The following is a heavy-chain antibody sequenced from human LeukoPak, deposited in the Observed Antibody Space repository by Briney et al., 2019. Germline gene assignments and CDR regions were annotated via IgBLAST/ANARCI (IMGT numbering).Heavy chain of an antibody. J-gene: IGHJ4*02. Sequence: PSETLSLTCTVSGGSISSGGYYWSWIRQPPGKGLEWIGEINHSGSTNYNPSLKSRVTISVDTSKNQFSLKLSSVTAADTAVYYCARGCLSSGWYRGPLYFDYWGQGTLVTVSS. V-gene: IGHV4-39*07. CDR3: ARGCLSSGWYRGPLYFDY. CDR2: INHSGST. D-gene: IGHD6-19*01. CDR1: GGSISSGGYY.